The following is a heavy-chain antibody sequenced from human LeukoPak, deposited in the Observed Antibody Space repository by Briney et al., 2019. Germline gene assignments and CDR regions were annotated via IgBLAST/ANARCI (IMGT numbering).Heavy chain of an antibody. Sequence: ASVKVSCKASGYTFTSYYMHWVRQAPGQGLEWMGLINPTGGSTGYAQKFQGRVTMTRDMSTSTDYMELSSLRSEDTAIYYCARNNSVGDNAWWFDPWGQGTLVTVSS. CDR1: GYTFTSYY. V-gene: IGHV1-46*01. CDR3: ARNNSVGDNAWWFDP. CDR2: INPTGGST. D-gene: IGHD1-26*01. J-gene: IGHJ5*02.